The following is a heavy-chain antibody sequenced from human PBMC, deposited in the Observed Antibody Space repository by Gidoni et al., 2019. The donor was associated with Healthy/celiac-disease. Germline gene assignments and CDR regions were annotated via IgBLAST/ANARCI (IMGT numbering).Heavy chain of an antibody. D-gene: IGHD6-19*01. J-gene: IGHJ3*02. CDR1: GFTFDDYA. V-gene: IGHV3-9*01. CDR2: ISWNRGSI. CDR3: AKGGYSSTKHQVDI. Sequence: EVQLVESGGGLVQPGRSLRLSCAASGFTFDDYAMHWVRQAPGKGLEWVSGISWNRGSIGYADSVKGRFTISRDNAKNSLYLQMNSLRAEDTALYYCAKGGYSSTKHQVDIWGQGTMVTVSS.